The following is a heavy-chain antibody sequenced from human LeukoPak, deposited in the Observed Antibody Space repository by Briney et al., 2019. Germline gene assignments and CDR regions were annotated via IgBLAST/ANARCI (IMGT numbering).Heavy chain of an antibody. D-gene: IGHD5-18*01. J-gene: IGHJ4*02. Sequence: SETLSLTCTVSGGSISSGDYYWSWIRQHPGKGLEWIGYIYYSGDTYYNPSLKSRVTISVDTSKNQFSLKLSSVTAADTVVYYCARAPRDTNSWYYFDYWGQGTLVSVSS. V-gene: IGHV4-31*02. CDR3: ARAPRDTNSWYYFDY. CDR1: GGSISSGDYY. CDR2: IYYSGDT.